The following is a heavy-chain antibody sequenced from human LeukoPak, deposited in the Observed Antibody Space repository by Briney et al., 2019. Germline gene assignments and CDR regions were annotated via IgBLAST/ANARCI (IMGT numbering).Heavy chain of an antibody. CDR3: ARAEYYYYYMDV. CDR2: VNPNSGGT. J-gene: IGHJ6*03. CDR1: GYTFTGYY. Sequence: GASVKVSCTASGYTFTGYYILWVRQAPGQGLEWMGWVNPNSGGTYYAQKFQGRVTMTRDTSISTAYMELRSLRSDDTAVYYCARAEYYYYYMDVWGKGTTVTVSS. V-gene: IGHV1-2*02.